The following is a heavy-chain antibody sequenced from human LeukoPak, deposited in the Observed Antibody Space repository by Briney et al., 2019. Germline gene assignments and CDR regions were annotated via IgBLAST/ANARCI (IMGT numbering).Heavy chain of an antibody. CDR2: IIPIFGTA. J-gene: IGHJ4*02. CDR1: GGTFSSYA. Sequence: ASVKVSCKASGGTFSSYAISWVRQAPGQGLEWMGGIIPIFGTANYAQKFQGRVTITTDESTSTAYMELSSLRSEDTAVYYCGVHHYGSGSHRIDYWGQGTLVTVSS. D-gene: IGHD3-10*01. V-gene: IGHV1-69*05. CDR3: GVHHYGSGSHRIDY.